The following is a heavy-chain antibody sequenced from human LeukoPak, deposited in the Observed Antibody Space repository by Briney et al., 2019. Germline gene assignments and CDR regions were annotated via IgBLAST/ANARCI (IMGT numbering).Heavy chain of an antibody. V-gene: IGHV3-7*01. CDR1: GYSFSTNM. CDR3: MGAHGF. Sequence: PGGSLRLSCVVSGYSFSTNMMTWVRQAPGKGLEWVATILPGGKERYRVESVKGRFTVSRDNTKNLLYLQMNSMRVDDTAVYYCMGAHGFWGQGTLVTVSS. CDR2: ILPGGKER. D-gene: IGHD2-2*03. J-gene: IGHJ4*02.